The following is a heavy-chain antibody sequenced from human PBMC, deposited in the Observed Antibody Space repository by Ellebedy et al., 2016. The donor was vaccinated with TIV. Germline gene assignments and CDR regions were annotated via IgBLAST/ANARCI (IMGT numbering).Heavy chain of an antibody. CDR3: AEEGGSSRGASGMDV. CDR1: GFTLSTYG. Sequence: PGGSLRLSCVASGFTLSTYGMHWVRQTPNTGLAWVAFISTNGREKYYIDSVKGRFTISRDISKNTLYLQMNSLRVDDTAVYYCAEEGGSSRGASGMDVWGQGTAVVVSS. V-gene: IGHV3-30*18. D-gene: IGHD6-6*01. CDR2: ISTNGREK. J-gene: IGHJ6*02.